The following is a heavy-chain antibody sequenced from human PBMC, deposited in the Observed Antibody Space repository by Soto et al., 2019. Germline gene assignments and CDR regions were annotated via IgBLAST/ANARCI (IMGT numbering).Heavy chain of an antibody. V-gene: IGHV3-33*01. CDR3: ARAPTSRDAYFDY. CDR1: GFTFSNYG. J-gene: IGHJ4*02. CDR2: IWHDGTDK. Sequence: QVQLVESGGGVVQPRESLRLSCVTSGFTFSNYGLHWVRQAPGKGLEWVALIWHDGTDKYFTDSVKGRFTLSRDNSKNTVYLQMNSLRVEDTAVYYCARAPTSRDAYFDYWGQGTLVTVSS.